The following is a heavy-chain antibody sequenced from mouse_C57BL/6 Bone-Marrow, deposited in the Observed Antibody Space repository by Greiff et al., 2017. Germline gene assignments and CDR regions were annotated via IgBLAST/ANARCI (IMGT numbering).Heavy chain of an antibody. CDR2: ISSGGDYI. CDR1: GFTFSSYA. CDR3: TREGYYGNYVRFDY. V-gene: IGHV5-9-1*02. Sequence: EVKLVESGEGLVKPGGSLKLSCAASGFTFSSYAMSWVRQTPEKRLEWVAYISSGGDYIYYADTVKGRFTISRDNARNTLYLQMSSLKSEDTAMXYCTREGYYGNYVRFDYWGQGTTLTVSS. D-gene: IGHD2-1*01. J-gene: IGHJ2*01.